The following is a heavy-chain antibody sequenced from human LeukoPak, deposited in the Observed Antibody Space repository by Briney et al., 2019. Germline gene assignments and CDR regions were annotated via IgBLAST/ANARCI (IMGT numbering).Heavy chain of an antibody. V-gene: IGHV3-74*01. Sequence: GGSLRLSCAASGFTFSSYWMHWVRQAPGKGLVWVSRINSDGSRTRYADSVKGRFTISRDNAKNTLYLQMNSLRAEDTAVYYCVRDGTVYYDNSGGNMDVWGKGTTVTVSS. CDR1: GFTFSSYW. CDR3: VRDGTVYYDNSGGNMDV. J-gene: IGHJ6*03. CDR2: INSDGSRT. D-gene: IGHD3-22*01.